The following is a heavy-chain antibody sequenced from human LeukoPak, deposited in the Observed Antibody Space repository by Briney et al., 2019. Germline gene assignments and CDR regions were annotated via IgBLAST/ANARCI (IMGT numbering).Heavy chain of an antibody. CDR3: ATAMAFDY. V-gene: IGHV4-39*01. J-gene: IGHJ4*02. Sequence: SETLSLTCTVSGGSISGSSYYWGWIRQPPGKGLEWIGSIYYSGSTYYNPSLKSRVTISVDTSKNQFSLNLSPVPAADTAVYYDATAMAFDYWGQGTLVTVSS. D-gene: IGHD5-18*01. CDR1: GGSISGSSYY. CDR2: IYYSGST.